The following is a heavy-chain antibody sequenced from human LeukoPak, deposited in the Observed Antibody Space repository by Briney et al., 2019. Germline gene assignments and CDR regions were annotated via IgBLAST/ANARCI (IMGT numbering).Heavy chain of an antibody. Sequence: ASVKVSCKASGYTFTSYYMHWVRQAPGQGLEWMGIINPSGGSTSYAQKFQGRVTMTRDTSTSTVYMELSSLRSEDTAVYYCARDLSKTVAGTVWFDPWGQGTLVTVSS. CDR3: ARDLSKTVAGTVWFDP. CDR1: GYTFTSYY. D-gene: IGHD6-19*01. CDR2: INPSGGST. J-gene: IGHJ5*02. V-gene: IGHV1-46*01.